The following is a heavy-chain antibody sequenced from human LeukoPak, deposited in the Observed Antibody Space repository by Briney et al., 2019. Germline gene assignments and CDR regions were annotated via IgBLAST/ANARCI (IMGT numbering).Heavy chain of an antibody. CDR2: FDPEDGET. CDR3: ATDLPDYYDSSGYYGEGV. V-gene: IGHV1-24*01. D-gene: IGHD3-22*01. CDR1: GYTLTKLS. Sequence: GASVKVSCKGSGYTLTKLSMHWVRQAPGKGLEWMGGFDPEDGETIYAQKFQGRVTMTEDTSTDTAYMELSSLRSEDTAVYYCATDLPDYYDSSGYYGEGVWGQGTLVTVSS. J-gene: IGHJ4*02.